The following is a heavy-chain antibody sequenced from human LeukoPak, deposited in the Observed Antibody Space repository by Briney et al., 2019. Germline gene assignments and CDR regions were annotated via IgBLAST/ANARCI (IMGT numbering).Heavy chain of an antibody. Sequence: GKSLRLSCAASGFTFTDYPMYWVRQAPGKGLEWVSVVSESGDSTHYAESVKGRFTISRDNSKNTLYLEMNRLRADDTAVYYCAKDTAQGYTFGTIEQDYWGQGTLVTVAS. D-gene: IGHD5-12*01. CDR3: AKDTAQGYTFGTIEQDY. V-gene: IGHV3-23*01. J-gene: IGHJ4*02. CDR1: GFTFTDYP. CDR2: VSESGDST.